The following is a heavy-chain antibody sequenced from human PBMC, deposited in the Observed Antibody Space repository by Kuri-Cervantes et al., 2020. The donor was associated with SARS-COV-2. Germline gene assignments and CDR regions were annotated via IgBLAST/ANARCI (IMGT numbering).Heavy chain of an antibody. CDR2: MNPNSGGT. J-gene: IGHJ3*02. D-gene: IGHD3-16*01. V-gene: IGHV1-2*04. Sequence: ASVKVSCKASGYTFTDYYMHWVRQAPGQGPEWMGWMNPNSGGTNSAQKFQGWVIMTRDTSITTAYMELSSLRSDDTAVYYCARGPCWNCIWGNYRGGWDTFDIWGQGTMVTVSS. CDR1: GYTFTDYY. CDR3: ARGPCWNCIWGNYRGGWDTFDI.